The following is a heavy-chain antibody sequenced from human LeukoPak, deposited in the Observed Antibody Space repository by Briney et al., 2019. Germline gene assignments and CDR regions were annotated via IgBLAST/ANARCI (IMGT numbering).Heavy chain of an antibody. V-gene: IGHV4-59*01. D-gene: IGHD2/OR15-2a*01. J-gene: IGHJ3*02. Sequence: SETLSLTCSVSGASISGYYWSWIRQPPGKGLEWFGHIYYSGSTTYNPSLKSRVTISVDTSKNQFSLKLSSVTAADTAVYYCARCLSRCNNGFDIWGQGTMVTVSS. CDR2: IYYSGST. CDR3: ARCLSRCNNGFDI. CDR1: GASISGYY.